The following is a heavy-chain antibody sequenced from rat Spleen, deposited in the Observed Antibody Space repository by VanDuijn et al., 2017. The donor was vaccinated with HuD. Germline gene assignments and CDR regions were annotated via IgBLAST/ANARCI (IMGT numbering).Heavy chain of an antibody. J-gene: IGHJ2*01. CDR3: VREAFGVDY. CDR2: INKDSSIV. CDR1: GFNFNDYW. D-gene: IGHD4-3*01. Sequence: EVKLVESGGGLVQPGRSLKLSCAASGFNFNDYWMGWVRQAPGKGLECIGEINKDSSIVKFTPSLKGKFTISRDNAQNTLYLQMSKPGSEDTAIYYCVREAFGVDYWGQGVMVTVSS. V-gene: IGHV4-2*01.